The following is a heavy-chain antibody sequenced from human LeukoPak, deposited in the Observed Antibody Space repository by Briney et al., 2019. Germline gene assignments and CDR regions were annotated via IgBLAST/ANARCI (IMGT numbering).Heavy chain of an antibody. Sequence: PSETLSLTCAVYGGSLSGYYWSWIRQPPGKGLEWIGEINHSGSTNYNPSLKSRVTISVDTSKNQFSLKLSSVTAADTAVYYCARDSGSSSWYNYWGQGTLVTVSS. V-gene: IGHV4-34*01. CDR1: GGSLSGYY. D-gene: IGHD6-13*01. J-gene: IGHJ4*02. CDR3: ARDSGSSSWYNY. CDR2: INHSGST.